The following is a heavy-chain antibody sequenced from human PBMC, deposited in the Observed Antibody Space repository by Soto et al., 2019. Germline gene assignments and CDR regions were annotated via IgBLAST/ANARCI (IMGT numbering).Heavy chain of an antibody. J-gene: IGHJ4*02. D-gene: IGHD3-16*01. CDR3: ARALGSWGAYYFDH. CDR1: GFSLDTWGVG. CDR2: IYWDDDK. V-gene: IGHV2-5*02. Sequence: QITLKESGPTLVRPTQTLTLTCTVSGFSLDTWGVGVGWIRQPPGKAPEWLALIYWDDDKRYSPSLKNRLTRTKDTSKNQGVRTVTNMAPVDTVTYYCARALGSWGAYYFDHWGQGTLVTVSS.